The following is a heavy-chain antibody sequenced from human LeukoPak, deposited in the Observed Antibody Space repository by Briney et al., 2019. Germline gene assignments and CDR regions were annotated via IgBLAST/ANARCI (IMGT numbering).Heavy chain of an antibody. D-gene: IGHD1-26*01. Sequence: SETLSLTCTVSGGSISSYYWSWIRQPPGKGLAWIGYIYYSGSTNYNPSLKSRVTISVDTSKNQFSLKLSSVTAADTAVYYCARGWGATGYLDYWGQGTLVTVSS. CDR3: ARGWGATGYLDY. CDR1: GGSISSYY. V-gene: IGHV4-59*01. J-gene: IGHJ4*02. CDR2: IYYSGST.